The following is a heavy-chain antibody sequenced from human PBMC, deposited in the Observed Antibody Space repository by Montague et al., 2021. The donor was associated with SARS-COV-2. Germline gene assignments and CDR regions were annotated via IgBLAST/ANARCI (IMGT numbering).Heavy chain of an antibody. J-gene: IGHJ5*02. V-gene: IGHV4-31*03. CDR3: ARVNTVRVYWFDP. CDR1: GGSISSGGYY. Sequence: TLSLTCTVSGGSISSGGYYWSWIRQHPGKGLEWIGYIYYSGSTYYNPSLKSRVTISVDTSKNQFSLKLSSVTAADTAVYYYARVNTVRVYWFDPWGQGTLVTVSS. D-gene: IGHD4-11*01. CDR2: IYYSGST.